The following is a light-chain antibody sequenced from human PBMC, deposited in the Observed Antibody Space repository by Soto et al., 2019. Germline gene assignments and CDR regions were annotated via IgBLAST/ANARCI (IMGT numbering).Light chain of an antibody. CDR1: QSVGNF. Sequence: DLQMTQSPSSLSASVGDRVTITCRASQSVGNFLNWYQQEPGLPPKYLIYAASNLQSGVPSRFSGSGSGTDFTLTISNLQPEDFATYYCQQSFTTWTFGQGTKVEVK. J-gene: IGKJ1*01. CDR2: AAS. V-gene: IGKV1-39*01. CDR3: QQSFTTWT.